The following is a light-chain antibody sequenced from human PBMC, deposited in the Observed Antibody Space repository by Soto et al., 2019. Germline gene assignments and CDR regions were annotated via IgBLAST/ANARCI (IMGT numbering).Light chain of an antibody. Sequence: DVVLTQSPLSLPVTLGQPASISCRSSESLVYNDGNTYLNWFQQRPGQSPRRLIYKVSNRDSGVPDRFSGSGSGTNFTLKISRVEAEDVGVYYCMQGTHWPLFIFGPGTKVDIK. CDR3: MQGTHWPLFI. CDR1: ESLVYNDGNTY. CDR2: KVS. V-gene: IGKV2-30*01. J-gene: IGKJ3*01.